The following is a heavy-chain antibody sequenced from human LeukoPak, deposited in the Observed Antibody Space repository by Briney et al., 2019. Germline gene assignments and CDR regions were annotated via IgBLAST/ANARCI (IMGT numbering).Heavy chain of an antibody. Sequence: GESLKISCKGSGYSFTSYWIGWVRQMPGKGLEWMGIIYPGDSDTRYSPSFQGQVTISADKSISTAYLQWSSLKAPDTAMYYCARVGPIYSSGAYYFDYWGQGTLVTVSS. J-gene: IGHJ4*02. CDR2: IYPGDSDT. D-gene: IGHD6-19*01. CDR3: ARVGPIYSSGAYYFDY. CDR1: GYSFTSYW. V-gene: IGHV5-51*01.